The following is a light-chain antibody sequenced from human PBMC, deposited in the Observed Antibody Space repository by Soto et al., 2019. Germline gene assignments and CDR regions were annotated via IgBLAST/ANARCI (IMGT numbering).Light chain of an antibody. J-gene: IGLJ3*02. V-gene: IGLV4-69*02. CDR3: QTWDNGVWV. CDR1: SGHSSYA. CDR2: INSDGSH. Sequence: QLVLTQSPSASASLGASVKLTCTLSSGHSSYAIAWHQQRPEKGPRYVMRINSDGSHNKGDGIPDRFSGSRSGAERYLTISSLQSEDEADYYCQTWDNGVWVFGGGTQLT.